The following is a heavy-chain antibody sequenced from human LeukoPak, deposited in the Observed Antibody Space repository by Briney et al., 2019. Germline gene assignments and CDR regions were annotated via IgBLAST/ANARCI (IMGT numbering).Heavy chain of an antibody. CDR2: ISSSSSYI. CDR1: GFTFSSYS. CDR3: AREYPARAFDI. J-gene: IGHJ3*02. Sequence: GGSLRLSCAASGFTFSSYSMNWVRQAPGKGLEWVSSISSSSSYIYYADSVKGRFTISRDNAKNSLYLQMNSLGAEDTAVYYCAREYPARAFDIWGQGTMVTVSS. V-gene: IGHV3-21*01.